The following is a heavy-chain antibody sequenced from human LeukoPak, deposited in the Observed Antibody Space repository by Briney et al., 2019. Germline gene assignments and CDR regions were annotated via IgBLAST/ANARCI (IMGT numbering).Heavy chain of an antibody. J-gene: IGHJ5*02. CDR1: GGSISSGSYY. Sequence: SETLSLTCTVSGGSISSGSYYWSWIRQPAGKGLEWIGRIYTSGSTNYNPSLKSRVTISVDTSKSQFSLKLSSVTAADTAVYYCAREGHYYDSSSFDPWGQGTLVTVSS. CDR3: AREGHYYDSSSFDP. V-gene: IGHV4-61*02. CDR2: IYTSGST. D-gene: IGHD3-22*01.